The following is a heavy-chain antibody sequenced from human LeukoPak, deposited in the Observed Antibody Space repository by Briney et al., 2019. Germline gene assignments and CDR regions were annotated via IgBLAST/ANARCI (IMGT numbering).Heavy chain of an antibody. D-gene: IGHD5-18*01. CDR1: GGSISSSSYY. Sequence: SETLSLTCTVSGGSISSSSYYWGWIRQPPGKGLEWIGSIYYSGSTYYNPSLKSRVTMSIDTSKSQFSLKLSSVTAADTAVYYCARDLGGRGYLHWFDPWGQGTLVTVSS. CDR2: IYYSGST. CDR3: ARDLGGRGYLHWFDP. V-gene: IGHV4-39*07. J-gene: IGHJ5*02.